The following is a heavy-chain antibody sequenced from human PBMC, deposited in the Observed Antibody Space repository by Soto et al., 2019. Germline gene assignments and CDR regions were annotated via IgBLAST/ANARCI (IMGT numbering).Heavy chain of an antibody. J-gene: IGHJ4*02. D-gene: IGHD3-10*01. V-gene: IGHV3-9*01. Sequence: EVQLVESGGGLVQPGRSLRLSCAASGFTFDDYAIHWVRQAPGRGLEWFAGISWNGASIGYADSVKGRFTISRDNAKNSLHLQINSLRSEDTALYYCANLPLYGSGFDCWGQGTLVTVSS. CDR3: ANLPLYGSGFDC. CDR1: GFTFDDYA. CDR2: ISWNGASI.